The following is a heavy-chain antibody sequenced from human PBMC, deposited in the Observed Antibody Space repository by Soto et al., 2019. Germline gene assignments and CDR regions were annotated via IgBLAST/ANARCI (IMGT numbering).Heavy chain of an antibody. CDR1: GYTFTSNV. J-gene: IGHJ6*02. CDR2: INAGNSNT. Sequence: QVQLVQSGAEVKKPGASVKVSCKASGYTFTSNVIHWVRQAPGQRLEWMGWINAGNSNTLYSQKVQGRVTITRDTSTSTAYMELSSLTSEDTAVYFCARGIHAYYYYGMDVWGQGTTVTVSS. CDR3: ARGIHAYYYYGMDV. V-gene: IGHV1-3*01.